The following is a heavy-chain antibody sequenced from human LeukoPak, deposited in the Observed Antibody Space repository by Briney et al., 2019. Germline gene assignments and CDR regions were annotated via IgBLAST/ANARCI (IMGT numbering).Heavy chain of an antibody. CDR1: GFTFSSYW. J-gene: IGHJ3*02. CDR3: AREKVGATSDAFDI. D-gene: IGHD1-26*01. CDR2: IKQDGSEK. V-gene: IGHV3-7*01. Sequence: GGSLRLSCAASGFTFSSYWMSWVRQAPGKGLEWVADIKQDGSEKYYVDSVKGRFTISRDNAKNSLYLQMNSLRAEDTAVYYCAREKVGATSDAFDIWGQGTMVTVSS.